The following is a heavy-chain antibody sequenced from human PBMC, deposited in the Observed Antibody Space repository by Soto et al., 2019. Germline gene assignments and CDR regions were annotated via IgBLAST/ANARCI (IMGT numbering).Heavy chain of an antibody. CDR1: GFSFSNYY. CDR2: ISSSGTIT. Sequence: QVQLVDSGGGLVKPGGSLRLSCAASGFSFSNYYFTYIRQAPGKGLEWIAYISSSGTITHYADSVQGRFSISRDNAKYSLSLQLNDLRVEDTAVYYCSRSLLGVGEPFELWGQGTSVLVSS. D-gene: IGHD1-26*01. CDR3: SRSLLGVGEPFEL. J-gene: IGHJ3*01. V-gene: IGHV3-11*01.